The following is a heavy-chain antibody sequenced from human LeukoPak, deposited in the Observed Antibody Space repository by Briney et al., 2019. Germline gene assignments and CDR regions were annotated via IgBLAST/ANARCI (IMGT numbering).Heavy chain of an antibody. CDR3: ARDYDY. J-gene: IGHJ4*02. CDR1: GGSFSGYY. Sequence: SETLSLTCAVYGGSFSGYYWSWIRQPPGKGLEWIGEINHSGSTNYNPSLKSRVTISVDTSKNQFSLKLSSVTAADTAVYYCARDYDYWGQGTLVTVSS. CDR2: INHSGST. V-gene: IGHV4-34*01.